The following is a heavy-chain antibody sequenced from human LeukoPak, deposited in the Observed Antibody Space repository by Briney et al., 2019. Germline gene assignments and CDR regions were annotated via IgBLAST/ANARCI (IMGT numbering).Heavy chain of an antibody. D-gene: IGHD3-3*01. V-gene: IGHV1-69*01. Sequence: SVKVSCKASGGTFSSYAISWVRQAPGQGLEWMGGIIPTFGTANYAQKFQGRVTITADESTSTAYMELSSLRSEDTAVYYCASPYDFWSGYERMGYYYYYYMDVWGEGTTVTVSS. CDR3: ASPYDFWSGYERMGYYYYYYMDV. CDR1: GGTFSSYA. J-gene: IGHJ6*03. CDR2: IIPTFGTA.